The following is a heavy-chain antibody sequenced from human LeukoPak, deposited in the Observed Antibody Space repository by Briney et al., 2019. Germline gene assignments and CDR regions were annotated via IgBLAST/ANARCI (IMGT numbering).Heavy chain of an antibody. CDR1: GYTFTSYD. J-gene: IGHJ4*02. D-gene: IGHD5-24*01. V-gene: IGHV1-8*01. CDR2: MNPNSGNT. Sequence: ASAKVSCKASGYTFTSYDINWVRQATGQGLEWMGWMNPNSGNTGYAQKFQGRVTMTRNTSISTAYMELSSLRSEDTAVYYCARGRGWLPQNDYWGQGTLVTVSS. CDR3: ARGRGWLPQNDY.